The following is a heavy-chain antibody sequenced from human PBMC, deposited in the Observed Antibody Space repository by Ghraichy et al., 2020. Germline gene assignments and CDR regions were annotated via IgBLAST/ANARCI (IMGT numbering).Heavy chain of an antibody. D-gene: IGHD2-15*01. CDR3: ARHRAAAQ. Sequence: GGSLRLSCVASGFTFNSSWMSWVRQSPGKGLEWVANIKEDDSEKYYTDSVRGRFTISRNNANNSLFLQMNSLRVDDTAVYYCARHRAAAQWGQGTLVTVSS. CDR2: IKEDDSEK. V-gene: IGHV3-7*03. J-gene: IGHJ1*01. CDR1: GFTFNSSW.